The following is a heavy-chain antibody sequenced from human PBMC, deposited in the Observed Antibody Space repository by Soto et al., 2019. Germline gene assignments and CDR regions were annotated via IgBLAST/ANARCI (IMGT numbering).Heavy chain of an antibody. CDR1: GGTFISYA. CDR2: IIPIFGTA. Sequence: SVKVSCKASGGTFISYAISWVRQAPGQGLEWMGGIIPIFGTANYAQKFQGRVTITADESTSTAYMELSSLRSEDTAVYYCARREVATMAHAFDIWGQGTMVTVS. J-gene: IGHJ3*02. CDR3: ARREVATMAHAFDI. D-gene: IGHD5-12*01. V-gene: IGHV1-69*01.